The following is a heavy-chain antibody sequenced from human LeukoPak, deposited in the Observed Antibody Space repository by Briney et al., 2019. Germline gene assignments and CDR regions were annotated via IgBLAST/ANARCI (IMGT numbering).Heavy chain of an antibody. Sequence: PGGSLRLSCAASGFIVSGTHMTWVRQAPGKGLEWVSAMYTGGTTYYADSVSGRFTIFRDNAKNTLYLQMNSLRPEDTAVYYCAKDEATSGGGLASWGQGTLVIVSS. V-gene: IGHV3-53*01. CDR2: MYTGGTT. D-gene: IGHD3-16*01. CDR1: GFIVSGTH. J-gene: IGHJ1*01. CDR3: AKDEATSGGGLAS.